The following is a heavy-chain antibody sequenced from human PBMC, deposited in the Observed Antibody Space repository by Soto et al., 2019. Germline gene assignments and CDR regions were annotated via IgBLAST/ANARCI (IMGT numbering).Heavy chain of an antibody. Sequence: QVQLVQSGVEVKKPGASVKVSCKASGYTFISHGISWVRQAPGQGLEWMGWISGKNGNTNYAQKLQGRVTLTTDTSKSTAYMELRSLTSDDTAVYYCARVSSSIVVVPDYGMDVWGQGTTVTVSS. CDR1: GYTFISHG. J-gene: IGHJ6*02. CDR2: ISGKNGNT. CDR3: ARVSSSIVVVPDYGMDV. D-gene: IGHD2-15*01. V-gene: IGHV1-18*04.